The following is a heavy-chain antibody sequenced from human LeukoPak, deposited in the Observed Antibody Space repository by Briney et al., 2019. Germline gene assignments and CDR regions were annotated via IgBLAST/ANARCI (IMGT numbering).Heavy chain of an antibody. J-gene: IGHJ4*02. CDR1: GFTFSSYA. Sequence: GGSLRLSCAASGFTFSSYAVSWVRQAPGKGLEWVSAISGSGGSTYYADSVKGRFTISRDNSKNTLYLQMNSLRAEDTAVYYCAKVTGIQLWRLFDYWGQGTLVTVSS. CDR2: ISGSGGST. D-gene: IGHD5-18*01. V-gene: IGHV3-23*01. CDR3: AKVTGIQLWRLFDY.